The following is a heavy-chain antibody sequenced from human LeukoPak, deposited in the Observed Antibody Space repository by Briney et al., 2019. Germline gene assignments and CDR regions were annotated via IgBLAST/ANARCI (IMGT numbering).Heavy chain of an antibody. J-gene: IGHJ5*02. CDR3: ARGYSSSWYFNWFDP. CDR1: GYSISSGYF. V-gene: IGHV4-38-2*02. CDR2: IYHSGTT. D-gene: IGHD6-13*01. Sequence: SETLSLTCTVSGYSISSGYFWGWIRQPPGKGLEWFGSIYHSGTTYYNPSLKSRVTISVDTSKNQFSLKLTSVTAADTAVYYCARGYSSSWYFNWFDPWGQGTLVTVSS.